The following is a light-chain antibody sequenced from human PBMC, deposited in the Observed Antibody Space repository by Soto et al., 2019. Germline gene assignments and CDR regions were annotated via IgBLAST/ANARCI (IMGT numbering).Light chain of an antibody. Sequence: EIVMTQSPVTLSVSPGERATLSCRASQSVGSNLAWYQQKPCQTPRLLIYDASTSATGIPARFSSSGSGTEFTPTISSLQSEDFAVYYCQQYNNWPPMYTFGQGTKLEIK. CDR2: DAS. J-gene: IGKJ2*01. CDR1: QSVGSN. V-gene: IGKV3-15*01. CDR3: QQYNNWPPMYT.